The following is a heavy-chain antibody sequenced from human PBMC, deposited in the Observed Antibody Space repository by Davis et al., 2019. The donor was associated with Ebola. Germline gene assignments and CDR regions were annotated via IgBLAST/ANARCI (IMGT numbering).Heavy chain of an antibody. CDR2: INWNGGST. V-gene: IGHV3-20*04. CDR1: GFTFDDYG. D-gene: IGHD3-10*01. CDR3: ARDRGSGSSNWFDP. Sequence: PGGSLRLSCAASGFTFDDYGMSWVRQAPGKGLEWVSGINWNGGSTGYADSVKGRFTISRDNAKNSLYLQMNSLRAEDTALYYCARDRGSGSSNWFDPWGQGTLVTVSS. J-gene: IGHJ5*02.